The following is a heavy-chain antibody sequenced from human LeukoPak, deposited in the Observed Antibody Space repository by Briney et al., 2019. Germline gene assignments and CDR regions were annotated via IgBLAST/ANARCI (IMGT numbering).Heavy chain of an antibody. J-gene: IGHJ4*02. CDR3: ARTLRRKWLLPFDY. CDR1: GGSFSGYY. CDR2: INHSGST. V-gene: IGHV4-34*01. Sequence: SETLSLTCAVYGGSFSGYYWSWIRQPPGKGLEWIGEINHSGSTNYNPSLKSRVTISVDTSKNQFSLKLSSVTAADTAVYYCARTLRRKWLLPFDYWGQGTLVTVSS. D-gene: IGHD3-22*01.